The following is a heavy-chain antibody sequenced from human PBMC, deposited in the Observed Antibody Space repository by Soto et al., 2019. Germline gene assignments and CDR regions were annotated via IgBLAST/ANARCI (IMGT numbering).Heavy chain of an antibody. CDR3: ATKKSQAYGSGSYDWFDP. CDR2: ISGSGGST. J-gene: IGHJ5*02. Sequence: GGSLRLSCAASGFTFSSYAMSWVRQAPGKGLEWVSAISGSGGSTYYADSVKGRFTISRDNSKNTLYLQMNSLRAEDTAVYYCATKKSQAYGSGSYDWFDPWGQGTLVTVSS. D-gene: IGHD3-10*01. CDR1: GFTFSSYA. V-gene: IGHV3-23*01.